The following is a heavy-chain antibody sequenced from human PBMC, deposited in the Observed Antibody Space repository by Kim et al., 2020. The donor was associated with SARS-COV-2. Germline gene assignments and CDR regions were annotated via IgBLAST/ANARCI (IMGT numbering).Heavy chain of an antibody. Sequence: GGSLRLSCAASGFTFSSYAMSWGRQAPGKGQEWVSAISGSGGSTYYADSVKGRFTISRDNSKNTLFLQMNSLRAEDTAVYYCAKHAGKYSSSWYVWGWFDPWGQGTLVAVSS. CDR3: AKHAGKYSSSWYVWGWFDP. J-gene: IGHJ5*02. CDR1: GFTFSSYA. CDR2: ISGSGGST. D-gene: IGHD6-13*01. V-gene: IGHV3-23*01.